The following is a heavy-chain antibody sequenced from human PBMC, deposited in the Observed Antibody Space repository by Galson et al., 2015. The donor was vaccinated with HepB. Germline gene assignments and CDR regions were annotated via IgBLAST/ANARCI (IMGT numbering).Heavy chain of an antibody. Sequence: SLRLSCAASGFAFSNYVVSWVRQAPGKGLEWVSTISASGDDTYYADPVKGRFTISRDNSKNTLNVQMNSLRADDTAVYYCAAGYYYGDLGRDWGQGTLVIVSS. J-gene: IGHJ4*02. V-gene: IGHV3-23*01. CDR1: GFAFSNYV. D-gene: IGHD3-22*01. CDR3: AAGYYYGDLGRD. CDR2: ISASGDDT.